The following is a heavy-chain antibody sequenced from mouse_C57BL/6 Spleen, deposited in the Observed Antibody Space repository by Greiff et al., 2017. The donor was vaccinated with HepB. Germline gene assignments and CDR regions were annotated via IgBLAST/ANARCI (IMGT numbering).Heavy chain of an antibody. CDR3: AKSYSNYHGLAY. V-gene: IGHV1-69*01. J-gene: IGHJ3*01. Sequence: VQMQQPGAELVMPGASVKLSCKASGYTFTSYWMHWVKQRPGQGLEWIGEIDPSDSYTNYNQKFKGKSTLTVDKSSSTAYMQLSSLTSEDSAVYYCAKSYSNYHGLAYWGQGTLVTVSA. D-gene: IGHD2-5*01. CDR2: IDPSDSYT. CDR1: GYTFTSYW.